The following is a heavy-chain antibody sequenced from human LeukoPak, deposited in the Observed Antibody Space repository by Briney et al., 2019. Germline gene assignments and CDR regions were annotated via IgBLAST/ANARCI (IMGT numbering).Heavy chain of an antibody. D-gene: IGHD6-13*01. CDR2: IYPRDSDT. CDR1: GYSFNSYW. J-gene: IGHJ4*02. V-gene: IGHV5-51*01. Sequence: GESLKISCKTSGYSFNSYWITWVRQMPGKGLEWMGIIYPRDSDTRYSPSFQGQVTIPADKSISIAYLQWSSLKASDTAMYYCARPNGAAAGSFDYWGQGTLITVSS. CDR3: ARPNGAAAGSFDY.